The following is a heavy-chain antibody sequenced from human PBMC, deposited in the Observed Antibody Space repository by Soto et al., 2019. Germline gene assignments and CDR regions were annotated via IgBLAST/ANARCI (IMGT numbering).Heavy chain of an antibody. CDR1: GFIFEYYD. J-gene: IGHJ4*02. V-gene: IGHV3-9*01. CDR3: VKGTFSRSKVIFDY. CDR2: ITSNSDAI. Sequence: PGGSLRLSCVASGFIFEYYDMHWVRQVPGKGLEWVSSITSNSDAIKYADSVKGRFTLSRDNAKNSMYLEMNSLRVEDTAFYFCVKGTFSRSKVIFDYWGRGTLVTVSS. D-gene: IGHD2-21*01.